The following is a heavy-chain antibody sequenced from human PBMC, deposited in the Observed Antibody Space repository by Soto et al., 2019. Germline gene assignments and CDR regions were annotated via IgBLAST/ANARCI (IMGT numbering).Heavy chain of an antibody. CDR2: IDPSDSYT. J-gene: IGHJ5*02. Sequence: GESLKISCKASGYSFPSYWISWVRHIRGIDNEWMGRIDPSDSYTNYSPSFQGHVTISADKSISTAYLQWSSLKASDTAMYYCARQVDRCGGDCYSVGWFDPWGQGTLVTVSS. D-gene: IGHD2-21*02. CDR3: ARQVDRCGGDCYSVGWFDP. V-gene: IGHV5-10-1*01. CDR1: GYSFPSYW.